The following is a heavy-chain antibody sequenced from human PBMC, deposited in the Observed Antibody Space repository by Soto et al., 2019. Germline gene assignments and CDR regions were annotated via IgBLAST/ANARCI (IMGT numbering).Heavy chain of an antibody. D-gene: IGHD3-22*01. V-gene: IGHV4-39*01. CDR2: IYYSGST. J-gene: IGHJ3*02. CDR3: ASRDGETYYYDSSGSNDAFDI. Sequence: QLQLQESGPGLVKPSETLSLTCTVSGGSISSSSYYWGWIRQPPGKGLEWIGSIYYSGSTYYNPSLKSRVTISVDTSKNQFSLKLSSVTAADTAVYYCASRDGETYYYDSSGSNDAFDIWGQGTMVTVSS. CDR1: GGSISSSSYY.